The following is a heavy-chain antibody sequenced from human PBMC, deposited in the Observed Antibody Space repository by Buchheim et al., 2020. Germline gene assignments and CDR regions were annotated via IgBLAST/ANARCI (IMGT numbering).Heavy chain of an antibody. CDR1: GGSINSYY. CDR3: AGGVEWLAFDN. J-gene: IGHJ4*02. V-gene: IGHV4-59*01. Sequence: QVQLQESGPGLVKPSETLSLTCTVSGGSINSYYWSWIRQPPGEGLEWIGYIYSIGSTNYNPSLKSRVTISLDTSKNQFYLKLSSVTAADTAVYYCAGGVEWLAFDNWGQGTL. CDR2: IYSIGST. D-gene: IGHD6-19*01.